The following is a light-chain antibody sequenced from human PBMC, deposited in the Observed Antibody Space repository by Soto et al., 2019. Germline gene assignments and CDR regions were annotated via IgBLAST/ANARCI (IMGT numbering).Light chain of an antibody. CDR1: SSDVGDYNY. CDR3: SSYTSRSTRV. CDR2: DVS. J-gene: IGLJ1*01. V-gene: IGLV2-14*01. Sequence: QSALTQPASVSGSPGQSITISCTGTSSDVGDYNYVSWYQQHPGKAPKLVIFDVSDRPSGVSNRFSGSKSGNTASLTISGLQAEDEADYYCSSYTSRSTRVFGTGTKLTVL.